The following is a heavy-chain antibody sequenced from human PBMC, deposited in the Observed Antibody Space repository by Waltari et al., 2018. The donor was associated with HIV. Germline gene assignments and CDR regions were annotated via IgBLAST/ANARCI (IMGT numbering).Heavy chain of an antibody. V-gene: IGHV1-3*01. CDR3: ARAAHSYYDSSPYYFDY. Sequence: QVQLVQSGAEVKKPGASVKVSCKASGYTFTSYAMHWVRQAPGQRLEWMGWINAGNGNTKYSRKFQGGVTITRDTSGSTADMELSSLRSEDTAVYYCARAAHSYYDSSPYYFDYWGQGSLVTVSS. CDR1: GYTFTSYA. D-gene: IGHD3-22*01. CDR2: INAGNGNT. J-gene: IGHJ4*02.